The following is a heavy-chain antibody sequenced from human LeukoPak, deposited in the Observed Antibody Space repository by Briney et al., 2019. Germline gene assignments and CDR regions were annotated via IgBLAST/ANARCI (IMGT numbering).Heavy chain of an antibody. CDR1: GYSFTSYW. D-gene: IGHD3-10*01. J-gene: IGHJ4*02. Sequence: GESLKISCKGSGYSFTSYWIGWVRQMPGKGLEWMGIIYPGDSDTRYSPSFQGQVTISADKSISTAYLQWSSLKASDTAMYYCARVMARGVITSDFDYWGQGTLVTVSS. CDR2: IYPGDSDT. V-gene: IGHV5-51*01. CDR3: ARVMARGVITSDFDY.